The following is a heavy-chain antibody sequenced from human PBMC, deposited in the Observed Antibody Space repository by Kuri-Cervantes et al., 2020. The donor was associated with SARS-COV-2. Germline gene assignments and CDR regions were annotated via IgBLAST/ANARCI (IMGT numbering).Heavy chain of an antibody. CDR2: INHSGST. Sequence: SQTLSLTCAVYGGSFSGYYWSWIRQPPGKGLEWIGEINHSGSTNYNPSLKSRVTISVDTSKNQFSLKLSSVTAADTAVYYCAREPYYYDSSGYYTYYYYGMDVWGQGTTVTVSS. CDR1: GGSFSGYY. V-gene: IGHV4-34*01. CDR3: AREPYYYDSSGYYTYYYYGMDV. D-gene: IGHD3-22*01. J-gene: IGHJ6*02.